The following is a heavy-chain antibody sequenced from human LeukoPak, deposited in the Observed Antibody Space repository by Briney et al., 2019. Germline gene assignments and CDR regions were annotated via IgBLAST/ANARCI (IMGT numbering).Heavy chain of an antibody. CDR2: IWADGDHK. CDR1: GFIFNKYD. Sequence: GGSLRLSCAASGFIFNKYDMQWVRQAPGKGLEWVAVIWADGDHKYYANSVKGRFAISRDNSKNTMYLQMNSLRADDTAVYYCAKEVGPSAGFDYWGQGILVTVSS. J-gene: IGHJ4*02. D-gene: IGHD3-16*01. CDR3: AKEVGPSAGFDY. V-gene: IGHV3-33*06.